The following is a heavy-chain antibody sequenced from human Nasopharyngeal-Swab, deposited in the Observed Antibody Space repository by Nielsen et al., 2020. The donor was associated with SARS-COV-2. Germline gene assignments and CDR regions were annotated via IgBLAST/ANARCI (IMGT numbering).Heavy chain of an antibody. CDR3: ARDTQWELRFDY. CDR1: GFTFSSYW. V-gene: IGHV3-74*01. J-gene: IGHJ4*02. Sequence: GESLKIPCAASGFTFSSYWMHWVRQAPGKGLVWVSRINSDGSSTSYADSVKGRFTISRDNAKNTLYLQMDSLRAEDTAVYYCARDTQWELRFDYWGQGTLVTVSS. D-gene: IGHD1-26*01. CDR2: INSDGSST.